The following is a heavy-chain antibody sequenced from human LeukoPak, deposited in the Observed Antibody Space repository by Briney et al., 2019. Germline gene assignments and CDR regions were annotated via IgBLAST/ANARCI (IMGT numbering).Heavy chain of an antibody. J-gene: IGHJ6*03. V-gene: IGHV1-2*02. D-gene: IGHD3-22*01. CDR2: INPNSGGT. CDR1: GYTFTGYY. Sequence: ASVKVSCKASGYTFTGYYMHWVRQAPGQGLEWMGWINPNSGGTNYAQKFQGRVTMTRDTSISTAYMELIRLRSDDTAVYYCARDYYDSSGPRYYYYMDVWGKGTTVTVSS. CDR3: ARDYYDSSGPRYYYYMDV.